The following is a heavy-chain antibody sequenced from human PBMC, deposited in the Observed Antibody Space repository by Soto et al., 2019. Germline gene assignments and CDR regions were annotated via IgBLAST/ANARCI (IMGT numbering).Heavy chain of an antibody. V-gene: IGHV1-18*01. Sequence: PSVKVSCKASGYTFTSYGISWVRQAPGQGLEWMGWISAYNGNTNYAQKLQGRVTMTTDTSTSTAYMELRSLRSDDTAVYYCASRTASPLTAALPFDYWGQGTLVTVSS. CDR1: GYTFTSYG. CDR3: ASRTASPLTAALPFDY. CDR2: ISAYNGNT. J-gene: IGHJ4*02. D-gene: IGHD6-25*01.